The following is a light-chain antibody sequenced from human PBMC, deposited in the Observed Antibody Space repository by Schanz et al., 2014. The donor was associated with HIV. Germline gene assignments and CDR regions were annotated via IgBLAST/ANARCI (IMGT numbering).Light chain of an antibody. J-gene: IGKJ4*01. CDR3: QHYDISRGT. CDR1: QSLSGSY. V-gene: IGKV3-20*01. CDR2: GAS. Sequence: EIVLTQSPGTLSLSPGERATLSCRASQSLSGSYLSWYQQKPGQAPRLLIYGASNRAPGIPDRFSGSGSGTDFTLTISRLEPEDFATYYCQHYDISRGTFGGGTRVEIK.